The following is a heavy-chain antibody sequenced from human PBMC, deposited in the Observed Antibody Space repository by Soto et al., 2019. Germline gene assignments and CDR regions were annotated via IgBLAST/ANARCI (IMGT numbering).Heavy chain of an antibody. CDR3: AREGPLYCTNGVCYSDYYYGMDV. J-gene: IGHJ6*02. CDR2: IIPIFGTA. Sequence: QVQLVQSGAEVKKPGSSVKVSCKASGGTFSSYAISWVRQAPGQGLEWMGGIIPIFGTANYAQKFQGRVTITADESTSTAYMELSSLRSEDTAVDYCAREGPLYCTNGVCYSDYYYGMDVWGQGTTVTFSS. CDR1: GGTFSSYA. D-gene: IGHD2-8*01. V-gene: IGHV1-69*12.